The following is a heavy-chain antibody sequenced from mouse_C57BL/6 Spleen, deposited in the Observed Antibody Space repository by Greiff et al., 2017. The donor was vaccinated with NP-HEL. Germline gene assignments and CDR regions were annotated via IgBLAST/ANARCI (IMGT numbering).Heavy chain of an antibody. Sequence: EVQVVESGPGMVKPSQSLSLTCTVTGYSITSGYDWHWIRHFPGNKLEWMGYISYSGSTNYNPSLKSRISITHDTSKNHFFLKLNSVTTEDTATYYCARADDYDPWYFDVWGTGTTVTVSS. CDR3: ARADDYDPWYFDV. CDR1: GYSITSGYD. J-gene: IGHJ1*03. CDR2: ISYSGST. V-gene: IGHV3-1*01. D-gene: IGHD2-4*01.